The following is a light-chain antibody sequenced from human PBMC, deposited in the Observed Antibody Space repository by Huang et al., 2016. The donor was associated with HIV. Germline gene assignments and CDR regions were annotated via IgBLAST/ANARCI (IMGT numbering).Light chain of an antibody. CDR1: HSVDSD. CDR3: QQYNNWHYT. J-gene: IGKJ2*01. V-gene: IGKV3-15*01. Sequence: EIEMTQSPATLSVSPGERATLSCRASHSVDSDLAWYQQKPGQAPRLLIYDASTRATGVSAKFNATGSGTEFTLTISSLQSEDFAVYYCQQYNNWHYTFGQGTKLEIK. CDR2: DAS.